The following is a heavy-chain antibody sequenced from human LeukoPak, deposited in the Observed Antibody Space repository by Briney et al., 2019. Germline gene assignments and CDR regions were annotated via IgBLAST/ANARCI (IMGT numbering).Heavy chain of an antibody. CDR2: INHSGST. V-gene: IGHV4-34*01. D-gene: IGHD6-19*01. CDR1: GGSFSGYY. J-gene: IGHJ4*02. Sequence: SETLSLTCAVYGGSFSGYYWSWIRQPPGKGLEWIGEINHSGSTNYNPSLKSRVTISVDTSKNQFSLKLSSVTAADTAVYYCASSGPIAVAALFGYWGQGTLVTVSS. CDR3: ASSGPIAVAALFGY.